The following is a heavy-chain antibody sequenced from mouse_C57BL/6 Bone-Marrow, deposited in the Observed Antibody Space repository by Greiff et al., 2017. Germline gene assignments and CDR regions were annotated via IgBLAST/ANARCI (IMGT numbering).Heavy chain of an antibody. CDR3: AMGYYGSLDY. V-gene: IGHV5-4*03. J-gene: IGHJ2*01. CDR1: GFTFSSYA. Sequence: EVKLVESGGGLVKPGGSLKLSCAASGFTFSSYAMSWVRQTPEKRLEWVATISDGGSYTYYPDNVKGRFTISRDNAKNNLYLQMSHLKSEDTAMYYCAMGYYGSLDYWGQGTTLTVSS. D-gene: IGHD1-1*01. CDR2: ISDGGSYT.